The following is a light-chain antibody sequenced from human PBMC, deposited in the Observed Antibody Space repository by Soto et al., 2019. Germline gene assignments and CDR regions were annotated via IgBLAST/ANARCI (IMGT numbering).Light chain of an antibody. CDR2: DAS. CDR1: DDIINS. CDR3: QQYDILPIT. Sequence: DIHVTQSPSSLSASLGDRVTITVRASDDIINSLNWYQQKPGKAPKLLIHDASILQTGVPSRFSGGGSGTDFTFTITSLQPEDIATYYCQQYDILPITFGGGTKVDI. V-gene: IGKV1-33*01. J-gene: IGKJ4*01.